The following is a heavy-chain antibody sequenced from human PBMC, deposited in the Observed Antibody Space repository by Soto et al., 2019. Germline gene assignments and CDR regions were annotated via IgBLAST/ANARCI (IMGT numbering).Heavy chain of an antibody. Sequence: GASVKVSCKASGYTFTGYYMHWVRQAPGQGLEWMGWINPNSGGTNYAQKFQGRVTMTRDTSISTAYMELSRLRSDDTAVYYCAREAGITGTSGSGWFDPWGQGTLVTVS. CDR3: AREAGITGTSGSGWFDP. CDR1: GYTFTGYY. J-gene: IGHJ5*02. CDR2: INPNSGGT. V-gene: IGHV1-2*02. D-gene: IGHD1-7*01.